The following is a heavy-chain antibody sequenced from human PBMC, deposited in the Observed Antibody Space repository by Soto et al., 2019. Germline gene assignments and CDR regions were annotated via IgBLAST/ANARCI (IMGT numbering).Heavy chain of an antibody. D-gene: IGHD3-22*01. CDR3: ATGRYYYDSSGYQVPYYYYGMDV. V-gene: IGHV1-8*01. Sequence: ASVKVSCKASGYTFTSYDINWVRQATGQGLEWMGWMNPNSGNTGYAQKFQGRVTMTEDTSTDTAYMELSSLRSEDTAVYYCATGRYYYDSSGYQVPYYYYGMDVWGQGTTVTVSS. J-gene: IGHJ6*02. CDR2: MNPNSGNT. CDR1: GYTFTSYD.